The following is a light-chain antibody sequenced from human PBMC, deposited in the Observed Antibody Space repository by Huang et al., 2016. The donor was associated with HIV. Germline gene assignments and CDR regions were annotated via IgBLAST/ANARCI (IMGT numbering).Light chain of an antibody. V-gene: IGKV1-5*03. CDR2: KAS. CDR1: QSISSW. J-gene: IGKJ2*01. CDR3: QQYNSYSYT. Sequence: DIQMTQSPSTLSASVGDRVTITCRDSQSISSWLAWYQQKPGKAPKLLIYKASSFESGVPSRFSGSGSGTECTLTISSLQPDDFATYYCQQYNSYSYTFGQGTKLEIK.